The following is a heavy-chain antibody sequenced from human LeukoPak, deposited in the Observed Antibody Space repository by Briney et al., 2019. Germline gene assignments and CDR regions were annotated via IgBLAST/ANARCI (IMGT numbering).Heavy chain of an antibody. Sequence: GGSLRLSCAASGFTFSNYAMTWVRQAPGKGLEWVSGISGSGGSTYYADSVKGRFTISRDNSKNTLYVQVNSLGTEDTAAYYCAKGSYYDSSGSFYFDYWGQGTLVTVSS. CDR3: AKGSYYDSSGSFYFDY. J-gene: IGHJ4*02. V-gene: IGHV3-23*01. D-gene: IGHD3-22*01. CDR2: ISGSGGST. CDR1: GFTFSNYA.